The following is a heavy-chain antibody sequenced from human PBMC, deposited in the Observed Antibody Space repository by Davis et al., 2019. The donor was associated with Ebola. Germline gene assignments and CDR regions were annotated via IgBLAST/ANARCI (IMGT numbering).Heavy chain of an antibody. V-gene: IGHV3-23*01. CDR1: GFTFSKYA. CDR2: ANSDGSTT. CDR3: AREGNTAMAYYFDY. D-gene: IGHD5-18*01. Sequence: PGGSLRLSCAASGFTFSKYAMSWVRQAPGKGLEWVSRANSDGSTTGYGDSVKGRFTISRDNSKNTLYLQMNSLRAEDTAVYYCAREGNTAMAYYFDYWGQGTLVTVSS. J-gene: IGHJ4*02.